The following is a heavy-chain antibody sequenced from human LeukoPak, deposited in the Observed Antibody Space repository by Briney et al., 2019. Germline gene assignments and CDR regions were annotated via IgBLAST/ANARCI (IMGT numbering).Heavy chain of an antibody. CDR2: INAGNGNT. Sequence: GASVKVSCKASGYTFTSYAMQGVRQAPGQRLEWMGWINAGNGNTKYSPEFQGRVTITRDTSASTAYMELSSLRSEDMAVYCCARGAGGYCSGGSCYAFDYWGQGTLVTVSS. CDR1: GYTFTSYA. D-gene: IGHD2-15*01. CDR3: ARGAGGYCSGGSCYAFDY. V-gene: IGHV1-3*03. J-gene: IGHJ4*02.